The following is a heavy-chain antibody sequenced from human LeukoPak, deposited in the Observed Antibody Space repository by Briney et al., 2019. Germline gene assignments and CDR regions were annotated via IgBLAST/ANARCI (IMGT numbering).Heavy chain of an antibody. V-gene: IGHV4-61*02. Sequence: SETLSLTCTVSGGSVTSGNYYWNWIRQPAGKGLEWIGRIYTNGGASYNPSPKSRVTISIDASKNQFSLKLSSVTAADTAVYYCARGPPGYWGQGILVTVSS. CDR2: IYTNGGA. CDR1: GGSVTSGNYY. J-gene: IGHJ4*02. CDR3: ARGPPGY.